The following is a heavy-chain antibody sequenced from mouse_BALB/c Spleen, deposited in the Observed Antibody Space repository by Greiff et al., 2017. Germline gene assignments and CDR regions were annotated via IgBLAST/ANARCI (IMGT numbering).Heavy chain of an antibody. V-gene: IGHV2-9*02. J-gene: IGHJ4*01. CDR3: AREGENGYYLYYYAMDY. CDR2: IWAGGST. CDR1: GFSLTSYG. Sequence: QVQLKESGPGLVAPSQSLSITCTVSGFSLTSYGVHWVRQPPGKGLEWLGVIWAGGSTNYNSALMSRLSISKDNSKSQVFLKMNSLQTDDTAMYYCAREGENGYYLYYYAMDYWGQGTSVTVSS. D-gene: IGHD2-3*01.